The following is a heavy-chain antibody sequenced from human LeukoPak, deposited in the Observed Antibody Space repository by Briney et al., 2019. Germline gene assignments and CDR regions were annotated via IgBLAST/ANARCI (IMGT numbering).Heavy chain of an antibody. V-gene: IGHV4-34*01. J-gene: IGHJ4*02. CDR2: INHSGST. CDR1: GGSFSGYY. D-gene: IGHD5-12*01. CDR3: ARAGGYDDFDY. Sequence: SETLSLTCAVYGGSFSGYYWSWIRQPPGKGLEWIGEINHSGSTSYNPSLKSRVTISVDTSKNQFSLKLSSVTAADTAVYYCARAGGYDDFDYWGQGTLVTVSS.